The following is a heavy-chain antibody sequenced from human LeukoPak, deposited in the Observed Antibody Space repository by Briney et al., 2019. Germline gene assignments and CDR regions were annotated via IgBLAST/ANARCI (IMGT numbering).Heavy chain of an antibody. J-gene: IGHJ4*02. CDR3: AKDSPSGMLDY. Sequence: GGSPRLSCAASGFTFSSYGMHWVRRAPGKGLEWVAVISYDGSNKYYADSVKGRFTISRDNSKNTLYLQMNSLRAEDTAVYYCAKDSPSGMLDYWGQGTLVTVSS. CDR1: GFTFSSYG. CDR2: ISYDGSNK. V-gene: IGHV3-30*18. D-gene: IGHD1-26*01.